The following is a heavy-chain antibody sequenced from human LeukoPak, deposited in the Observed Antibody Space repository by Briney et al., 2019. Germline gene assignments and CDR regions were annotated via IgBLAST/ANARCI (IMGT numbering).Heavy chain of an antibody. D-gene: IGHD1-26*01. V-gene: IGHV4-61*01. CDR1: GGSVSSGSYY. J-gene: IGHJ3*02. Sequence: SETLSLTCTVSGGSVSSGSYYWNWIRQPPGKVLEWIGYIYYSGSTNYNPSLKSRVTISVDTSKNQFSLKLSSVTAPDTAVYYCARSTPSGSYSVPPDAFDIWGQGTMVTVSS. CDR2: IYYSGST. CDR3: ARSTPSGSYSVPPDAFDI.